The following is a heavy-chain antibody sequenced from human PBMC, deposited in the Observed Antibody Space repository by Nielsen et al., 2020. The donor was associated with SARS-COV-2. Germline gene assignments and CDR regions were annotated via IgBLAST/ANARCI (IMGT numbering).Heavy chain of an antibody. CDR1: GFTFSSYA. J-gene: IGHJ4*02. CDR2: ISGSGGST. Sequence: GESLKISCAASGFTFSSYAMSWVRQAPGKGLEWVSAISGSGGSTYYADSVKGRFTISRDNSKNTLYLQMNSLRAEDTAVYYCASERDRPVGPSWYSSGWYTSEADGLNYWGQGTLVTVSS. D-gene: IGHD6-19*01. CDR3: ASERDRPVGPSWYSSGWYTSEADGLNY. V-gene: IGHV3-23*01.